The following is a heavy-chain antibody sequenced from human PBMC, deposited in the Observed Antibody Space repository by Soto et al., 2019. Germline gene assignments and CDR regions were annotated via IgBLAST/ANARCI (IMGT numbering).Heavy chain of an antibody. D-gene: IGHD3-22*01. CDR2: IGGSDGTT. V-gene: IGHV3-23*01. Sequence: EVQLLESGGGLVQPGGSLRLSCAASGFPFSSYTMGWVRQAPGMGLEWISVIGGSDGTTAYADSVKGRFTISRDNSENTLFLQMNSLRAEDTAVYYCAKRSYYDSSGYSYFDSWGQGTLVTGSS. J-gene: IGHJ4*02. CDR3: AKRSYYDSSGYSYFDS. CDR1: GFPFSSYT.